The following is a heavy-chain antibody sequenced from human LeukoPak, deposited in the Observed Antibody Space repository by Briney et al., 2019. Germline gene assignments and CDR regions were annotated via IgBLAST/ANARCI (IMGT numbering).Heavy chain of an antibody. Sequence: GGSLRLSCAASGFTFSSYEMNWVRQAPGKGVEWVSYISSSGSTIYYADSVKGRFTISRDNAKKSLYLQMTSLRAEDTAVYYCARAEYSSSSGGMDVWGQGTTVTVSS. J-gene: IGHJ6*02. CDR1: GFTFSSYE. V-gene: IGHV3-48*03. D-gene: IGHD6-6*01. CDR3: ARAEYSSSSGGMDV. CDR2: ISSSGSTI.